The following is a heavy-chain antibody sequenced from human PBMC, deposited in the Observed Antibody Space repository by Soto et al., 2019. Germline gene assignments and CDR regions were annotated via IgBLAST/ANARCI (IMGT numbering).Heavy chain of an antibody. D-gene: IGHD6-13*01. CDR2: IYPGDSDT. CDR3: ARLYSSRHRNSAGGYYYGMDV. CDR1: GYSFTSYW. Sequence: GESLKISCKGSGYSFTSYWIGWVRQMPGKGLEWMGIIYPGDSDTRYSPSFQGQVTISADKSISTAYLQWSSLKASDTAMYYCARLYSSRHRNSAGGYYYGMDVWGQGTTVTVSS. V-gene: IGHV5-51*01. J-gene: IGHJ6*02.